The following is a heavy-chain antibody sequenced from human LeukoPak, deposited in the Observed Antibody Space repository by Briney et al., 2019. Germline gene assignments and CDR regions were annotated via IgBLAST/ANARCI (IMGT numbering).Heavy chain of an antibody. CDR1: GGSFSGYH. CDR3: ASLYSFIVGADFDY. CDR2: INHRGST. V-gene: IGHV4-34*01. Sequence: SETLSLTCAVYGGSFSGYHWSWIRQAPGKGLEWIGEINHRGSTNYNPSLKSRITISVDTSKNQFSLKLSSVTAADTAVYYCASLYSFIVGADFDYWGQGTLVTVSS. D-gene: IGHD1-26*01. J-gene: IGHJ4*02.